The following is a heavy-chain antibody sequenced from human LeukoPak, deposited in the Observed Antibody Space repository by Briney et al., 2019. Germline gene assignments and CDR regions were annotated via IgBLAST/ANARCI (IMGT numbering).Heavy chain of an antibody. Sequence: TGGSLRLSCAASGFTFQDYGMHWVRQAPGEGLEWVAFIRYDGSNKYYADSVKGRFTISRDNSKNTLSLQMNSLRAGDTALYYCAKTPDSSRGGFDYWGQGSLVTVSS. CDR2: IRYDGSNK. CDR1: GFTFQDYG. CDR3: AKTPDSSRGGFDY. J-gene: IGHJ4*02. V-gene: IGHV3-30*02. D-gene: IGHD6-13*01.